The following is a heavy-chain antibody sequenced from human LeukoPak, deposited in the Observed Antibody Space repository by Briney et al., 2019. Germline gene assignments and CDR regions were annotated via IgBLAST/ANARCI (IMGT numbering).Heavy chain of an antibody. CDR1: RFTFSSYA. CDR2: ISGGGGST. J-gene: IGHJ5*02. D-gene: IGHD2-2*01. CDR3: ARSPTAINGYFDP. Sequence: GGSLRLSCAASRFTFSSYAMSWVRQAPGKGLEWVSTISGGGGSTYYADSVRGRFTISRDNSKNTLYLQMNSLRADDTAVYYCARSPTAINGYFDPWGQGTLVTVSS. V-gene: IGHV3-23*01.